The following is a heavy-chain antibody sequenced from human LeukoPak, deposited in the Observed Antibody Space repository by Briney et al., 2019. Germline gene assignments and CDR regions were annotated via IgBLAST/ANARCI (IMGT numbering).Heavy chain of an antibody. J-gene: IGHJ4*02. Sequence: GGSLRLSCAASGFTFSSYGMHWVRQAPGKGLEWVAVIWYDGSNKYYADSVKGRFTISRDNSKNTLYLQMNSLRAEDTAVYYCAREFYGSGSYYLDYWGQGTLVTVSS. D-gene: IGHD3-10*01. CDR3: AREFYGSGSYYLDY. CDR2: IWYDGSNK. CDR1: GFTFSSYG. V-gene: IGHV3-33*01.